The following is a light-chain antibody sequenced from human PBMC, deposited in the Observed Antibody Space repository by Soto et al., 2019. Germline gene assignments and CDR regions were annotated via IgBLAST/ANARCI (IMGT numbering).Light chain of an antibody. CDR1: SGHSSYI. CDR3: ETWDSNTRV. Sequence: QSVLTQSSSASASLGSSVKLTCTLSSGHSSYIIAWHQQQPGKAPRYLMKLEGSGSYNKGSGVRDRFSGSSSGADRYLTISNLQFEDEADYYCETWDSNTRVFGGGTKGTVL. J-gene: IGLJ3*02. CDR2: LEGSGSY. V-gene: IGLV4-60*02.